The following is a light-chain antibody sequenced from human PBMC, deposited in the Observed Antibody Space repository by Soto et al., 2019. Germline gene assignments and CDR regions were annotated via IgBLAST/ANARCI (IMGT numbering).Light chain of an antibody. V-gene: IGLV2-8*01. Sequence: QSALTQPPSASGSPGQSVAISCTGTSSDVGAYIFVSWYQQHPGKAPKLMIYEVSKRPSGVPDRFSGSKSGNTASLTVSGLQAEDEADYYCSIYAGGINVIFGGGTKLTVL. CDR2: EVS. J-gene: IGLJ2*01. CDR1: SSDVGAYIF. CDR3: SIYAGGINVI.